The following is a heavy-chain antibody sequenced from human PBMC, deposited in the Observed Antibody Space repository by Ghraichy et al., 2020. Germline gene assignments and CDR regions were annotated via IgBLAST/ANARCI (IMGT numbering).Heavy chain of an antibody. Sequence: GGSLRLSCAASGFNFRMFGIHWVRQAPGKGLEWVAVIWYDGSNKYYADSVQGRFTISRDNSKNTVYLQMDSLRGEDTAVYYCARWRAGSRYEDWYFDLWGSGTLVTVSS. J-gene: IGHJ2*01. CDR1: GFNFRMFG. V-gene: IGHV3-33*01. D-gene: IGHD3-3*01. CDR3: ARWRAGSRYEDWYFDL. CDR2: IWYDGSNK.